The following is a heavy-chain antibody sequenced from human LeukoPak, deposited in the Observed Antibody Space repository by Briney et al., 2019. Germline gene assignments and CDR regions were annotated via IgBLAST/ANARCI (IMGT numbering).Heavy chain of an antibody. D-gene: IGHD5-12*01. CDR1: GGSFNVSY. V-gene: IGHV4-34*01. J-gene: IGHJ4*01. Sequence: PSGTLSLTCAVHGGSFNVSYWSWIRQPLGEGLEYIWEINYIGNPNYNPSLKCRVNLSIDTSKNEFSLKLTSVTAADTSVHFFAGGTYIEATIPYCLDFWGQGTLVTVSS. CDR3: AGGTYIEATIPYCLDF. CDR2: INYIGNP.